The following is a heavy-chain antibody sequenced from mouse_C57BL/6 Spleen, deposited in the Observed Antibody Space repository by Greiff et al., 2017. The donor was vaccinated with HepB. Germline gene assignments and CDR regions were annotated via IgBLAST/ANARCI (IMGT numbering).Heavy chain of an antibody. J-gene: IGHJ3*01. D-gene: IGHD1-1*01. CDR3: AVYYYGSSFAY. CDR1: GYSITSGYY. V-gene: IGHV3-6*01. CDR2: ISYDGSN. Sequence: DVQLQESGPGLVKPSQSLSLTCSVTGYSITSGYYWNWIRQFPGNKLEWMGYISYDGSNNYNPSLKNRISITRDPSKNQFFLKLNSVTTEDTATYYCAVYYYGSSFAYWGQGTLVTVSA.